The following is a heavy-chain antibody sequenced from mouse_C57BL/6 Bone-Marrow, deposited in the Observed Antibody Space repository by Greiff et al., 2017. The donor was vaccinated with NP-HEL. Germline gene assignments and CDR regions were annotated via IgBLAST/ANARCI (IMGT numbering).Heavy chain of an antibody. D-gene: IGHD2-3*01. CDR1: GFTFSDYG. Sequence: EVKVVESGGGLVKPGGSLKLSCAASGFTFSDYGMHWVRQAPEKGLEWVAYISSGSSTIYYADTVKGRFTISRDNAKNTLFLQMTSLRSEDTAMYYCARGGGYYFVLYAMDYWGQGTSVTVSS. CDR3: ARGGGYYFVLYAMDY. CDR2: ISSGSSTI. J-gene: IGHJ4*01. V-gene: IGHV5-17*01.